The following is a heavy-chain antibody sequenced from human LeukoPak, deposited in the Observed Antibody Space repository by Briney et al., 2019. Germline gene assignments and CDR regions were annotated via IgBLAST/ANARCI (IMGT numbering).Heavy chain of an antibody. CDR3: ARAMLVGATTFDY. CDR1: GFTFSSYE. D-gene: IGHD1-26*01. Sequence: TGGSLRLSCAASGFTFSSYEMNWVRQAPGKGLEWVSYISGSGSNIYYADYVKGRFTISRDNAKNSLYLQMHSLRAEDTAVYHCARAMLVGATTFDYWGQGTLVTVSS. CDR2: ISGSGSNI. V-gene: IGHV3-48*03. J-gene: IGHJ4*02.